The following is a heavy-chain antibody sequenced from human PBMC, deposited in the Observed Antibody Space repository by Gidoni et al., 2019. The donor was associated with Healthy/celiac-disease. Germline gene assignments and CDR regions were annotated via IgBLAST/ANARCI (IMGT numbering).Heavy chain of an antibody. CDR3: ARAELGYCSGGSCPFDY. J-gene: IGHJ4*02. V-gene: IGHV4-4*07. CDR1: SGSISRSY. CDR2: IYTRGST. D-gene: IGHD2-15*01. Sequence: VQLQESGPGLVKPSETLSLTCTVASGSISRSYWSWIRQPAGKGLEWIGRIYTRGSTNYNPSLKSRVTMSVDTSKNQFSLKLSSVTAADTAVYYCARAELGYCSGGSCPFDYWGQGTLVTVSS.